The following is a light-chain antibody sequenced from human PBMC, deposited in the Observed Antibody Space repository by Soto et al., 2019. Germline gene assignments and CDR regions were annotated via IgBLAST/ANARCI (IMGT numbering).Light chain of an antibody. V-gene: IGKV3-20*01. CDR2: GAS. J-gene: IGKJ5*01. Sequence: EIVLTQSPGTLSLSPGERATLSCRASQSVSSSYLAWYQQTPGQAPRLLIYGASSRAIGIPDRFSGSGSGTDFTLTISRLEPEDFAVYYCQQYGSSPPITFGQGTRLEIK. CDR3: QQYGSSPPIT. CDR1: QSVSSSY.